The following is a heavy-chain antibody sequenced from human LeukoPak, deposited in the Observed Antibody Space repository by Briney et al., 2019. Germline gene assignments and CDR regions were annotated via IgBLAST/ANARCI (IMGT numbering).Heavy chain of an antibody. CDR1: GFTFSSYS. CDR2: ISSSSSYI. CDR3: ARDDSGYDLWD. D-gene: IGHD5-12*01. V-gene: IGHV3-21*04. J-gene: IGHJ4*02. Sequence: GGSLRLSCAASGFTFSSYSMNWVRQAPGKGLEWVSSISSSSSYIYYADSVKGRFTISRDNAKNSLYLQMNSLRSEDTAVYYCARDDSGYDLWDWGQGTLVTVSS.